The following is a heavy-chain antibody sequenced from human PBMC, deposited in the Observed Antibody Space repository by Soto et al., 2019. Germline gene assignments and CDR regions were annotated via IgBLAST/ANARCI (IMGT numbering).Heavy chain of an antibody. CDR3: ARATSYGSGSYYKRSWFDP. CDR1: GFTFTSSA. CDR2: IVVGSGNT. D-gene: IGHD3-10*01. J-gene: IGHJ5*02. Sequence: SVKVSCKASGFTFTSSAVQWVRQARGQRLGWIGWIVVGSGNTTYARKFQGRVTITADKSTSTAYMELSSLRSEDTAVYYCARATSYGSGSYYKRSWFDPWGQGPLVAVSS. V-gene: IGHV1-58*01.